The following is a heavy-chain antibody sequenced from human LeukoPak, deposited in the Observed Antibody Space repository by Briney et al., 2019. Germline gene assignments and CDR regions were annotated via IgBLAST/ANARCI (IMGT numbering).Heavy chain of an antibody. Sequence: GESLKISCKGSGYSFTSYWIGWVRQMPGKGLEWMGIIYPGDSDTRYSPSSQGQVTISADKSISTAYLQWSSLKASDTAMYYCARQYYDSSGPYFADAFDIWGQGTMVTVSS. J-gene: IGHJ3*02. CDR1: GYSFTSYW. V-gene: IGHV5-51*01. CDR2: IYPGDSDT. D-gene: IGHD3-22*01. CDR3: ARQYYDSSGPYFADAFDI.